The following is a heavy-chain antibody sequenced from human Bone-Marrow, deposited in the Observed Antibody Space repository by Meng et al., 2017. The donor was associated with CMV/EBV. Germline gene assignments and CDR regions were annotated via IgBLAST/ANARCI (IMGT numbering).Heavy chain of an antibody. CDR2: INPSGGST. CDR3: ARDRGDCSSTSCYFCRYYYGMDV. J-gene: IGHJ6*02. Sequence: ASVKVSCKASGYTFTGYYMHWVRQAPGQGLEWMGIINPSGGSTSYAQKLQGRVTLTRDTSTSTVYMELSSLRSEDTAVYYCARDRGDCSSTSCYFCRYYYGMDVWGQGPTVTVSS. V-gene: IGHV1-46*01. D-gene: IGHD2-2*01. CDR1: GYTFTGYY.